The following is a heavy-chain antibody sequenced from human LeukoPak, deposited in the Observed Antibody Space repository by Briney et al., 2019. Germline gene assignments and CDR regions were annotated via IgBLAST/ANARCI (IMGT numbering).Heavy chain of an antibody. CDR2: ISAYNGNT. V-gene: IGHV1-18*01. J-gene: IGHJ3*02. D-gene: IGHD3-10*01. CDR3: ARDNYYGSGIFDI. CDR1: GYTLTELS. Sequence: ASVKVSCKVSGYTLTELSMHWVRQAPGQGLEWMGWISAYNGNTNYAQKLQGRVTMTTDTSTSTAYMELRSLRSDDTAVYYCARDNYYGSGIFDIWGQGTMVTVSS.